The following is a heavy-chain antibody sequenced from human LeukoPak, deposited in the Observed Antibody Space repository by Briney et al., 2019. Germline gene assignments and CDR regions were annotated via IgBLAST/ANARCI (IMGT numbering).Heavy chain of an antibody. D-gene: IGHD4-23*01. V-gene: IGHV3-23*01. CDR1: GFTFSSYA. J-gene: IGHJ3*02. Sequence: GGSLRLSCAASGFTFSSYAMSWVRQAPGKGLEWVSAISGSGGSTYYADSVKGRFTISRDNSKNTLYLQMNSLRAEDTAVYYCATTNVDTVVTPLDAFDIWGQGTMVTVSS. CDR3: ATTNVDTVVTPLDAFDI. CDR2: ISGSGGST.